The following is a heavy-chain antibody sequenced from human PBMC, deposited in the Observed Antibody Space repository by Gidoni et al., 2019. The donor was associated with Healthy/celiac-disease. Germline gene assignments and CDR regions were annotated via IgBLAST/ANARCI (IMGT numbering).Heavy chain of an antibody. V-gene: IGHV3-23*01. CDR2: ISGSGGST. CDR3: AKGSAYCGGDCYSDFDY. CDR1: GFTFSSYA. J-gene: IGHJ4*02. Sequence: EVQLLESGGGLVQPGGSLRLSCAASGFTFSSYAMSWVRQAPGKGLEWVSAISGSGGSTYYADSVKGRFTISRDSSKNTLYLQMNSLRAEDTAVYYCAKGSAYCGGDCYSDFDYWGQGTLVTVSS. D-gene: IGHD2-21*02.